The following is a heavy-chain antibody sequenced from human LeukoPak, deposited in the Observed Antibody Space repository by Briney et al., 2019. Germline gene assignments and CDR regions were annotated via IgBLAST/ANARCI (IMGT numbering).Heavy chain of an antibody. CDR3: AKVRYSSGWPEFDY. Sequence: GGSLRLSCVASGFTFSSYGMHWVRQAPGKGPEWVALISYDGGDKYYVDSVKGRFTISRDNSKNTLYLQMNSLRTEDTAMYYCAKVRYSSGWPEFDYWGQGTLVTVSS. D-gene: IGHD6-19*01. V-gene: IGHV3-30*18. CDR2: ISYDGGDK. CDR1: GFTFSSYG. J-gene: IGHJ4*02.